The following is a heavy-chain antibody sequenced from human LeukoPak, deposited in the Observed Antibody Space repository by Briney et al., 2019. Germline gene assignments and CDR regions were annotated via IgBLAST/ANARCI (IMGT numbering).Heavy chain of an antibody. J-gene: IGHJ3*02. D-gene: IGHD3-10*01. CDR3: ARHTRSRYGSGSYVAFDI. CDR2: IYYSGST. CDR1: GGSISSYY. Sequence: SETLSLTCTVSGGSISSYYWSWIRRPPGKGLEWIGYIYYSGSTNYNPSLKSRVIISVDTSKNQFSLKLSSVTAADTAVYYCARHTRSRYGSGSYVAFDIWGQGTMVTVSS. V-gene: IGHV4-59*08.